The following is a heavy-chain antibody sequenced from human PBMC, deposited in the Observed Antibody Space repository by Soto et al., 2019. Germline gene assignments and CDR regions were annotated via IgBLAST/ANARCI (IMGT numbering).Heavy chain of an antibody. J-gene: IGHJ6*02. V-gene: IGHV3-30*18. Sequence: QVQLVESGGGVVQPGRSLRLSCAASGFTFSSYGMHWVRQAPGKGLEWVAAISHDGGNKYYADSVKGRFTISRDKSKKTLYLQTNSLRVEDTAVYYCAKDLRRGRDASNWYYWYGMDVWGQGTTSPVSS. D-gene: IGHD2-15*01. CDR3: AKDLRRGRDASNWYYWYGMDV. CDR2: ISHDGGNK. CDR1: GFTFSSYG.